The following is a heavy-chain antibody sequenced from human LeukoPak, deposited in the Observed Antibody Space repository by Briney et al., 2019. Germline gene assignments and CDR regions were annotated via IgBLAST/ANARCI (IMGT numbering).Heavy chain of an antibody. J-gene: IGHJ5*02. D-gene: IGHD3-10*01. Sequence: KPSHTQSLTRTVWSGSLSRYYWSWIPHPPGRGLECVGDIYYSGSTNYNPTLKRRVTMSVDTSKNQFSLKLSAVTAADTAVYYCARDSHYYGSGIIPWGQGTLVTVSS. CDR3: ARDSHYYGSGIIP. V-gene: IGHV4-59*12. CDR1: SGSLSRYY. CDR2: IYYSGST.